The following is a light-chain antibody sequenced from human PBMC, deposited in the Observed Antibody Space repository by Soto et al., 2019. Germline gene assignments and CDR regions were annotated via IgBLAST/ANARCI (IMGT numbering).Light chain of an antibody. J-gene: IGKJ5*01. V-gene: IGKV3-20*01. CDR2: GAS. Sequence: EIVLTQSPGTLSLSPGERATLSCRASQSVSSSYLAWYQQKPGQAPRLLIYGASSRATGIPDRFSGSGSGTDFTLTISRLEPEDVAVYSCQQYCSSPPVTFGQGTRLEIK. CDR1: QSVSSSY. CDR3: QQYCSSPPVT.